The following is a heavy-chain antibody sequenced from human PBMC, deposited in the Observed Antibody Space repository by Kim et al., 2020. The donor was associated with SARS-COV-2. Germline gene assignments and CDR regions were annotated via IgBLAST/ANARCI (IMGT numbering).Heavy chain of an antibody. Sequence: SQTLSLTCAISGDSVSSNSAAWNWIRQSPSRGLEWLGRTYYRSKWYNDYAVSVKSRITINPDTSQNQFSLQLNSVTPEDTAVYYCARGKLLYSSSWYLANYCYYGMDVWGQGTTVTVSS. V-gene: IGHV6-1*01. CDR1: GDSVSSNSAA. D-gene: IGHD6-13*01. CDR2: TYYRSKWYN. J-gene: IGHJ6*02. CDR3: ARGKLLYSSSWYLANYCYYGMDV.